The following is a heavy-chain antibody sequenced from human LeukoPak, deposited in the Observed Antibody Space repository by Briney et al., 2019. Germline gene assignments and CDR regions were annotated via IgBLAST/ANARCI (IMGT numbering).Heavy chain of an antibody. V-gene: IGHV4-4*07. D-gene: IGHD6-13*01. CDR1: GGSISSYY. CDR3: ARDILATSIAAPYY. J-gene: IGHJ4*02. Sequence: SETLSLTCTVSGGSISSYYWSWIRQPAGKGLEWIGRTYTSGSTNYNPSLKSRVTMSVDTSKNQFSLKLSSVTAADTAVYYCARDILATSIAAPYYWGQGTLVTVSS. CDR2: TYTSGST.